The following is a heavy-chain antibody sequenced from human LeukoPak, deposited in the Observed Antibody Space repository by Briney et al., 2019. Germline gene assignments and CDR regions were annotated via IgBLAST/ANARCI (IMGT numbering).Heavy chain of an antibody. V-gene: IGHV3-74*01. CDR3: ATLTTVTTEVAN. J-gene: IGHJ4*02. CDR2: INSDGSST. Sequence: GGSLRLSCAASGFTFSSYWMHWVRQAPGKGLVWVSRINSDGSSTSYADSVKGRFTTSRDNAKNTLYLQMNSLRAEDTAVYYCATLTTVTTEVANWGQGTLVTVSS. CDR1: GFTFSSYW. D-gene: IGHD4-17*01.